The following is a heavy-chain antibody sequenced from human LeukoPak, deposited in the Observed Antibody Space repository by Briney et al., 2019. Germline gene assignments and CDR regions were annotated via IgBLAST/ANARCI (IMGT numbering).Heavy chain of an antibody. D-gene: IGHD2-2*01. CDR2: ISAYNGNT. CDR1: GYTFTSYG. CDR3: ARVGRTAATNWFDP. V-gene: IGHV1-18*01. Sequence: ASVTVSCKASGYTFTSYGISWVRQAPGQGLEWMGWISAYNGNTNYAQKLQGRVTMTTDTSTSTAYMELRSLRSDDTAVYYCARVGRTAATNWFDPWGQGTLVTVSS. J-gene: IGHJ5*02.